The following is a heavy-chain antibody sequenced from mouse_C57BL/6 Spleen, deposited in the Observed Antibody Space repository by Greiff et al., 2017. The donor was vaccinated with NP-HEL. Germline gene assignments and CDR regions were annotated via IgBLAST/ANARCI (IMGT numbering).Heavy chain of an antibody. CDR1: GYTFTDYY. CDR2: INPNNGGT. CDR3: ARSAVVNY. D-gene: IGHD1-1*01. Sequence: VQLQQSGPELVKPGASVKISCKASGYTFTDYYMNWVKQSHGKSLEWIGDINPNNGGTSYNQKFKGKATLTVDKSSSTAYMELRSLTSEDSAVYYCARSAVVNYWGQGTTLTVSS. J-gene: IGHJ2*01. V-gene: IGHV1-26*01.